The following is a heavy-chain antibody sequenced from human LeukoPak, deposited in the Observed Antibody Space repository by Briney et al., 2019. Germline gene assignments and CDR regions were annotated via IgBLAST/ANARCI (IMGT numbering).Heavy chain of an antibody. J-gene: IGHJ4*02. CDR1: GFTFSTHG. CDR2: IWHDGGRK. CDR3: ARDIGNSGFNLDY. Sequence: GGSLRFSCVVSGFTFSTHGFHWVRQAPGKGLEWVSVIWHDGGRKEYADSVRGRFTISRDNSNLYLQMNSLRAEDTAIYYCARDIGNSGFNLDYWGQGTPVTVSS. D-gene: IGHD5-12*01. V-gene: IGHV3-33*01.